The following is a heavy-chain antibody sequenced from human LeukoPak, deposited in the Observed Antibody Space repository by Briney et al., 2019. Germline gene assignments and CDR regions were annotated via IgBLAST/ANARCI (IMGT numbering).Heavy chain of an antibody. D-gene: IGHD2-8*01. Sequence: PGGSLRLSCAASGFTFSSYGMNWVRQAPGEGLEWVSGISSSGGSTYYADSVKGRFSISRDNSKNTLYLQMNSLRAEDTAVYYCAKGIPGWMLTDIWGQGTMVTVSS. V-gene: IGHV3-23*01. J-gene: IGHJ3*02. CDR2: ISSSGGST. CDR1: GFTFSSYG. CDR3: AKGIPGWMLTDI.